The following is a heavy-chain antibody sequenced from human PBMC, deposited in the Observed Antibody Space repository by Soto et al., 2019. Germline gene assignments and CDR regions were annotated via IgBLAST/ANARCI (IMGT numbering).Heavy chain of an antibody. V-gene: IGHV4-30-4*01. J-gene: IGHJ4*02. D-gene: IGHD2-2*01. Sequence: SETLSLTCTVSGGSISSGGSYWGCIRQPPGKGLEWIGYIYYSGNTYFNPSLKSRVTLSVDTSKNQFSLNLSSVTAADTAVYYCVRYCSTTKCPFDYWGQGTLVTVS. CDR2: IYYSGNT. CDR3: VRYCSTTKCPFDY. CDR1: GGSISSGGSY.